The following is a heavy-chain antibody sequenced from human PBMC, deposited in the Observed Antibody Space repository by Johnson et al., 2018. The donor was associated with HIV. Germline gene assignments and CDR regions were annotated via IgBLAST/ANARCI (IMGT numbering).Heavy chain of an antibody. V-gene: IGHV3-30*02. CDR2: IRYDGSNK. CDR1: GFTFSSYG. J-gene: IGHJ3*02. CDR3: AKVSGGGIVRWDI. D-gene: IGHD3-10*01. Sequence: QVQLVESGGGVVQPGGSLRLSCAASGFTFSSYGMHWVRQAPGKGLEWVAFIRYDGSNKYYADSVKGRFTISRDNSKNTLYLQMNSLRAEDTAVYYCAKVSGGGIVRWDIWGQGTMVTV.